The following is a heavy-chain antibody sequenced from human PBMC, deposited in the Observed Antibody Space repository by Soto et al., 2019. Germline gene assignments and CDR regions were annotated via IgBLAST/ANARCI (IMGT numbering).Heavy chain of an antibody. CDR2: TYYRSRFFS. CDR3: VRDRYSSSGWFDP. V-gene: IGHV6-1*01. J-gene: IGHJ5*02. CDR1: GDSVSSYSAA. D-gene: IGHD3-10*01. Sequence: QTLSLTCVISGDSVSSYSAAWNWIRQSPSGGLEWLGRTYYRSRFFSDYAESVKSRIIINPDTSKNQFSLQLKSVTPEDTAVYYCVRDRYSSSGWFDPWGQGTPVTVSS.